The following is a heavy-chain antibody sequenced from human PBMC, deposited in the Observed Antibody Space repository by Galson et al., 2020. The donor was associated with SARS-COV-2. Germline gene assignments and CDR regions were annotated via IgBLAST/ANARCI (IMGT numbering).Heavy chain of an antibody. J-gene: IGHJ4*02. Sequence: GESLKISCAASGFTFSSYAMSWVRQAPGKGLEWVSAISGSGGSTYYADSVKGRFTISRDNSKNTLYLQMNSLRAEDTAVYYCAKVSYDSSGGDLLDYWGQGTLVTVSS. CDR1: GFTFSSYA. D-gene: IGHD3-22*01. V-gene: IGHV3-23*01. CDR2: ISGSGGST. CDR3: AKVSYDSSGGDLLDY.